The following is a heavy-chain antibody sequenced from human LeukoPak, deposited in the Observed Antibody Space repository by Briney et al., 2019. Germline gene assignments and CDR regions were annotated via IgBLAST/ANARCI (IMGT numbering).Heavy chain of an antibody. V-gene: IGHV3-30*18. CDR1: GFTFSSYS. CDR3: AKLTVGDY. J-gene: IGHJ4*02. CDR2: ISYDGSNK. Sequence: GGSLRLSCAASGFTFSSYSMNWVRQAPGKGLEWVAVISYDGSNKYYADSVKGRFTISRDNSKNTLYLQMNSLRAEDTAVYYCAKLTVGDYWGQGTLVTVSS.